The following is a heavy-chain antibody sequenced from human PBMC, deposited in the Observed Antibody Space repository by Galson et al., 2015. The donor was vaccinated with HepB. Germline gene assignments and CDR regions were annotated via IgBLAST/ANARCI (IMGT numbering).Heavy chain of an antibody. J-gene: IGHJ4*02. Sequence: SVKVSCKASGYTFTNYDINWVRQASGQGLEWMGWMNPDSGNTGYAQKFQGRVTMTRNTSIRTAYLDLSSLRSEDTAVYYCARGRYCTTGACPYYFDNWGQGILVTVSS. D-gene: IGHD2-8*01. V-gene: IGHV1-8*01. CDR2: MNPDSGNT. CDR1: GYTFTNYD. CDR3: ARGRYCTTGACPYYFDN.